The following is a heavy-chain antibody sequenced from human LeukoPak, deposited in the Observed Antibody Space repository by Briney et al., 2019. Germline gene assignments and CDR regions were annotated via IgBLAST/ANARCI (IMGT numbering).Heavy chain of an antibody. D-gene: IGHD2-15*01. CDR3: ARLEVDDY. J-gene: IGHJ4*02. Sequence: ASVKVSCKASGGTFSSYAISWVRQAPGQGLEWMGRIIPISGTANYAQKFQGRVTITTDESTSTAYMELSSLRSEDTAVYYCARLEVDDYWGQGTLVTVSS. CDR2: IIPISGTA. V-gene: IGHV1-69*05. CDR1: GGTFSSYA.